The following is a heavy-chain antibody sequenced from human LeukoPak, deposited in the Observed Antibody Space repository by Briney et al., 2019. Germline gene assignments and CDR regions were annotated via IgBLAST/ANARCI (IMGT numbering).Heavy chain of an antibody. CDR3: ARGGGYSSSSWLDP. D-gene: IGHD6-13*01. J-gene: IGHJ5*02. V-gene: IGHV3-64*01. Sequence: GGSLRLSCAASGFTFSSYAMHWVRQAPGKGLEYVSAISSNGGSTYYANSVKGRFTISRDNSKNTLYLQMGSLRAEDMAVYYCARGGGYSSSSWLDPWGQGTLVTVSS. CDR1: GFTFSSYA. CDR2: ISSNGGST.